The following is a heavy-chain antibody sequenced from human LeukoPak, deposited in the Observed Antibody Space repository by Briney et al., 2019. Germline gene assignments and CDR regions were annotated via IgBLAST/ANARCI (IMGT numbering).Heavy chain of an antibody. J-gene: IGHJ6*02. CDR2: ISWNSGSI. CDR1: GFTFDDYA. D-gene: IGHD3-3*01. Sequence: GGSLRLSCAASGFTFDDYAMHWVRQAPGKGLEWVSGISWNSGSIGYVDSVKGRFTISRDNVKNSLSLQMNSLRTEDTALYYCVKAGPHTTFGLYPSGYYGMDVWGQGTTVTVSS. CDR3: VKAGPHTTFGLYPSGYYGMDV. V-gene: IGHV3-9*01.